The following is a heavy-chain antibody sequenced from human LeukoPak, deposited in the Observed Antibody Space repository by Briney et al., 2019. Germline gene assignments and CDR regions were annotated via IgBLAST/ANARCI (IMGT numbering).Heavy chain of an antibody. CDR1: GYTFTSYY. Sequence: ASVKVSCKASGYTFTSYYMHWARQAPGQGLEWMGIINPSGGSTSYAQKFQGRVTMTRDTSTSTVYMELSSLRSEDTAVYYCAREVVRIAAAATSGDYWGQGTLVTVSS. CDR2: INPSGGST. J-gene: IGHJ4*02. D-gene: IGHD6-13*01. V-gene: IGHV1-46*01. CDR3: AREVVRIAAAATSGDY.